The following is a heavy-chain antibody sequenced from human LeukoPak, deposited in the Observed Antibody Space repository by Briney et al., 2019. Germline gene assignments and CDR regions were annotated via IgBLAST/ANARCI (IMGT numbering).Heavy chain of an antibody. V-gene: IGHV4-38-2*02. CDR1: GYSISSGYY. J-gene: IGHJ5*02. Sequence: PSETLSLTCTVSGYSISSGYYWGWIRQPPGKGLEWIGSIYHSGSTYYNPSLKSRVTISVDTSKNQFSLKLSSVTAADTAVYYFARTRKAPTVGDWFDPWGQGTLVTVSS. CDR3: ARTRKAPTVGDWFDP. D-gene: IGHD2-15*01. CDR2: IYHSGST.